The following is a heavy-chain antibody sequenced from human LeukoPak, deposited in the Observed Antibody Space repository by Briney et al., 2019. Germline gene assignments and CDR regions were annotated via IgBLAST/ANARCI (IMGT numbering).Heavy chain of an antibody. D-gene: IGHD3-22*01. V-gene: IGHV4-31*03. CDR2: IYYSGST. CDR1: GGSISSGGYY. Sequence: SETLSLTCTVSGGSISSGGYYWSWIRQHPGKGLEWIGYIYYSGSTYYNPSLKGRVTISVDTSKNQFSLKLSSVTAADTAVYYCARLGDGYYFIDYWGQGTLVTVSS. J-gene: IGHJ4*02. CDR3: ARLGDGYYFIDY.